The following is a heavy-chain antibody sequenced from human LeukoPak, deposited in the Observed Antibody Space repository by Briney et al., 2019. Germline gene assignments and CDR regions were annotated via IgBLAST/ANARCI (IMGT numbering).Heavy chain of an antibody. V-gene: IGHV4-59*01. CDR3: ARAVGYCSSTSCYTPWDYYYMDV. CDR2: IYYSGST. Sequence: SETLSLTCTVSGGSISSYYWSWIRQPPGKGLEWIGYIYYSGSTNYNPSLKSRVTISVDTSKNQFSLKLSSVTAADTAVYYCARAVGYCSSTSCYTPWDYYYMDVWGKGTTVTVSS. J-gene: IGHJ6*03. CDR1: GGSISSYY. D-gene: IGHD2-2*02.